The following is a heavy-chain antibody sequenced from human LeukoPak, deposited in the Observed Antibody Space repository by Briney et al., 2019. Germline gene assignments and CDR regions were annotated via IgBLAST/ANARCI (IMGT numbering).Heavy chain of an antibody. CDR1: GYTFTGYY. D-gene: IGHD3-9*01. Sequence: AASVKVSCKASGYTFTGYYMHWVRQAPGQGLEWMGWINPNSGGTNYAQKFQGRVTMTRDTSISTAYMELSRLRSDDTAVYYCARDPSPVLRYFDWYTAGWFDPWGQGTLVTVSS. CDR2: INPNSGGT. CDR3: ARDPSPVLRYFDWYTAGWFDP. V-gene: IGHV1-2*02. J-gene: IGHJ5*02.